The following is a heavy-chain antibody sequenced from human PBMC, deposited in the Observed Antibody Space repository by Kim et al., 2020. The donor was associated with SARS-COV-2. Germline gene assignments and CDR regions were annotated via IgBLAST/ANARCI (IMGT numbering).Heavy chain of an antibody. V-gene: IGHV3-48*02. D-gene: IGHD1-1*01. CDR3: ARGGNNWNALDS. J-gene: IGHJ4*02. CDR2: ITGNSGKL. CDR1: GFSFSSYS. Sequence: GGSLRLPCAASGFSFSSYSMYWVRQAPGEGLEYISYITGNSGKLHYADSVKGRFTISRDNAKRSLYLQMNILRDEDTAVYYCARGGNNWNALDSWRQGTL.